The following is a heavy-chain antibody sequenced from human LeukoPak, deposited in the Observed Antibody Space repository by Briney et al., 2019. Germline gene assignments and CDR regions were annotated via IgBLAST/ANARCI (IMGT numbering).Heavy chain of an antibody. CDR2: IYYSGST. Sequence: NPSETLSLTCAVYGGSFSGYYWSWIRQHPGKGLEWIGYIYYSGSTYYNPSLKSRVTISVDTSKNQFSLKLSSVTAADTAVYYCASLIAAAGTRGYFQHWGQGTLVTVSS. J-gene: IGHJ1*01. D-gene: IGHD6-13*01. V-gene: IGHV4-31*11. CDR3: ASLIAAAGTRGYFQH. CDR1: GGSFSGYY.